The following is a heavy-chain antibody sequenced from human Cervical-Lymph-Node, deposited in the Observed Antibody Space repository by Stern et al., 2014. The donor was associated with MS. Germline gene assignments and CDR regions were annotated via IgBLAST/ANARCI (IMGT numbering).Heavy chain of an antibody. CDR3: ARSSSSGYYYYYGMDV. CDR2: ISDYNGNT. J-gene: IGHJ6*02. Sequence: QVQLGQSGGEVKKPGASVKVSCKASGYTFATYGISWVRQAPGQGLEWMGWISDYNGNTNYAQKLQDRVTMTTDTSTSTAYMELRSLRSDDTALYYCARSSSSGYYYYYGMDVWGQGTTVIVSS. D-gene: IGHD6-25*01. V-gene: IGHV1-18*01. CDR1: GYTFATYG.